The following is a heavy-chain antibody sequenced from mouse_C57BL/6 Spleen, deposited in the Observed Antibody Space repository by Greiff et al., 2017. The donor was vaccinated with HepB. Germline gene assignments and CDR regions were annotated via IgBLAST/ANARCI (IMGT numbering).Heavy chain of an antibody. D-gene: IGHD3-2*02. CDR3: ARWTAQAAWFAY. CDR2: IDPSDSYT. V-gene: IGHV1-50*01. J-gene: IGHJ3*01. Sequence: QVHVKQPGAELVKPGASVKLSCKASGYTFTSYWMQWVKQRPGQGLEWIGEIDPSDSYTNYNPKFKGKATLTVDTSSSTAYMQLSSLTSEDSAVYYCARWTAQAAWFAYWGQGTLVTVSA. CDR1: GYTFTSYW.